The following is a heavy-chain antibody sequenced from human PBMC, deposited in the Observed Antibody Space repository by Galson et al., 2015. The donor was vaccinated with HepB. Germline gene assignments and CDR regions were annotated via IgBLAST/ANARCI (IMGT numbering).Heavy chain of an antibody. Sequence: SLRLSCAVSGFIFDDYGMHWVRQAPGKGLEWVSGITWNSGKMGYADSVKGRFTISRDNTKNSLYLEMNSLRPEDTALYYCVKDIRYSSGWFSGIDYWGQGTLVTVSS. V-gene: IGHV3-9*01. CDR3: VKDIRYSSGWFSGIDY. J-gene: IGHJ4*02. CDR1: GFIFDDYG. D-gene: IGHD6-19*01. CDR2: ITWNSGKM.